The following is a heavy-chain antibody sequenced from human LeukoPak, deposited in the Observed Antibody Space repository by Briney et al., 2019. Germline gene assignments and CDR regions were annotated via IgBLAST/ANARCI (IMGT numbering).Heavy chain of an antibody. D-gene: IGHD3-16*01. CDR2: IYNSGGT. CDR3: ARASVLLSADY. J-gene: IGHJ4*02. CDR1: ACSITSSFY. Sequence: SVTLSFTCTVSACSITSSFYWSWIRQSPGKGLGWIGYIYNSGGTKYNPSLKSRLTISVDTSKNQFSLNLSSVTAVDTAVYYCARASVLLSADYWGQGTLVTVSS. V-gene: IGHV4-59*01.